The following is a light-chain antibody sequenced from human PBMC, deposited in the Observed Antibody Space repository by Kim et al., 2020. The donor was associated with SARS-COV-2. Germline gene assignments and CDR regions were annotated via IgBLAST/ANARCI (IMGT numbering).Light chain of an antibody. CDR2: ETS. J-gene: IGKJ4*01. CDR3: QQRYDWPLT. Sequence: LAPGERAPLSCRASQSVGNSLAWFPQKPGQAPRLLIFETSNRDTGIPARFSGSGSGTGFTLTISSLEPEDFAVYYCQQRYDWPLTFGGGTKVDIK. CDR1: QSVGNS. V-gene: IGKV3-11*01.